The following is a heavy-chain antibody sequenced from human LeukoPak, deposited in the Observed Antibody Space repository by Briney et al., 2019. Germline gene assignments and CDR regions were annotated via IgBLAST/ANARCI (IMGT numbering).Heavy chain of an antibody. Sequence: GGSLRLSCAASGFTFSSYGMHWVRQAPGKGLEWVAVISYDGSNKYYADSVKGRFTISRDNSKNTLYLQMNSLRAEDTAVYYCAKGLRHYDSSGYYLWGQGTLVTVSS. V-gene: IGHV3-30*18. D-gene: IGHD3-22*01. CDR2: ISYDGSNK. CDR3: AKGLRHYDSSGYYL. CDR1: GFTFSSYG. J-gene: IGHJ5*02.